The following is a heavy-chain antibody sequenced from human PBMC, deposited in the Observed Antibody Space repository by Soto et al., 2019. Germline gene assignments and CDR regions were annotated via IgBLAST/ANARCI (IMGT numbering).Heavy chain of an antibody. J-gene: IGHJ5*02. Sequence: SETLSLTCAVSGCSISSGYYWCWRRQPPEEGLEWIGSIYHSGSTYYNPSLKSRITIAVDTSKDQSSLKLSSITTAVTAVDYGARYCSSWYPEGVNWFDPWGQGTQVTVSS. CDR3: ARYCSSWYPEGVNWFDP. D-gene: IGHD6-13*01. CDR2: IYHSGST. CDR1: GCSISSGYY. V-gene: IGHV4-38-2*01.